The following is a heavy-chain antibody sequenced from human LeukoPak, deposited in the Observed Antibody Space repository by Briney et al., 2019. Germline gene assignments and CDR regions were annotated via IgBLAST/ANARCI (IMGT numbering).Heavy chain of an antibody. CDR2: IYPGDSNS. CDR1: GSTFTSSW. J-gene: IGHJ3*02. CDR3: ARRPNDRFDI. V-gene: IGHV5-51*01. D-gene: IGHD2-8*01. Sequence: PGAYLKISCKGSGSTFTSSWIGWVRQQPGKGLEWIGIIYPGDSNSRYCPSVEGQVIISADNSISTAYLQWSSLKASDTAIYYCARRPNDRFDIWGQGTMVTVTS.